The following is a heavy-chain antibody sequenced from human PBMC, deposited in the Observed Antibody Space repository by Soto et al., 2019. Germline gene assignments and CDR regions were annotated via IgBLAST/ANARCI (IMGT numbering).Heavy chain of an antibody. Sequence: GESLKISCKGSGYSFTSHWISWVRQMPGKGLEWMGRIDPSDSYTNYSPSFQGHVTISADKSISTAYLQWSSLKASDTAMYYCARHASIAARLDYYYGMDVWGQGTTVTVSS. V-gene: IGHV5-10-1*01. D-gene: IGHD6-6*01. CDR2: IDPSDSYT. J-gene: IGHJ6*02. CDR3: ARHASIAARLDYYYGMDV. CDR1: GYSFTSHW.